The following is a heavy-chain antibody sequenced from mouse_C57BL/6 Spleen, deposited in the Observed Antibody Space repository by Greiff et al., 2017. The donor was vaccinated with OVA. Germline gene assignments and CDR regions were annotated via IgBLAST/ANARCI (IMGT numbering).Heavy chain of an antibody. CDR1: GFTFSSYA. D-gene: IGHD2-1*01. CDR3: ARDRGGKGYFDY. Sequence: DVQLVESGGGLVKPGGSLKLSCAASGFTFSSYAMSWVRQTPEKRLEWVATISDGGSYTYYPDNVKGRFTISRDNAKNNLYLQMSHLKSEDTAMYYCARDRGGKGYFDYWGQGTTLTVSS. CDR2: ISDGGSYT. J-gene: IGHJ2*01. V-gene: IGHV5-4*01.